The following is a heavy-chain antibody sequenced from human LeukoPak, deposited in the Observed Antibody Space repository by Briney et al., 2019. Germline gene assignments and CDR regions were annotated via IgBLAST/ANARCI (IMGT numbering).Heavy chain of an antibody. V-gene: IGHV3-7*05. CDR1: GFTFSSHW. D-gene: IGHD6-13*01. Sequence: GGSLRLSCAASGFTFSSHWMSWARQAPGKGLEWVAHINQGGSEKYYVDSVKGRFTISRDNAKNSLYLQMNSLRAEDTAVYYCARAANTAAGTPTLAIDYWGQGTLVTVSS. CDR3: ARAANTAAGTPTLAIDY. J-gene: IGHJ4*02. CDR2: INQGGSEK.